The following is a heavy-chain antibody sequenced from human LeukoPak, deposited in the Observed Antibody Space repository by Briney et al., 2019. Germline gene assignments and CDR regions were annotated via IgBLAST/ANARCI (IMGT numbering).Heavy chain of an antibody. Sequence: PGGSLRLSCAASGFTFSSCEMNWVRQAPGKGLEWVSYISSSGSTIYYADSVKGRFTISRDNAKNSLYLQMNSLRAEDTAVYYCARANPSGSYWAQRGFDYWGQGTLVTVSS. CDR3: ARANPSGSYWAQRGFDY. J-gene: IGHJ4*02. D-gene: IGHD1-26*01. CDR1: GFTFSSCE. V-gene: IGHV3-48*03. CDR2: ISSSGSTI.